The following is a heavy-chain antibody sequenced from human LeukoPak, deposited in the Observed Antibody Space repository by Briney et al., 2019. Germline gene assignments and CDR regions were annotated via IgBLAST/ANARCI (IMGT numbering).Heavy chain of an antibody. J-gene: IGHJ4*02. Sequence: GGSLRLSCAASGFTFSSYWINWVRQTPGKGLEWVCLIDWDGGNTFYADSVKGRFTISRDNSKNSLYLQMNSLRTEDTALYYCAKDLGVRRSLGFDYWGQGTLVTVSS. D-gene: IGHD3-10*01. CDR1: GFTFSSYW. CDR3: AKDLGVRRSLGFDY. V-gene: IGHV3-43*01. CDR2: IDWDGGNT.